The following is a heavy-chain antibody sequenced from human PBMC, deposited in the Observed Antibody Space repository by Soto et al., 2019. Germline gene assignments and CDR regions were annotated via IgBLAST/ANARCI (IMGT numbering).Heavy chain of an antibody. J-gene: IGHJ4*02. Sequence: SGPTLVNPTQTLTLTCTFSXFSLSTSQVGVGWIRQPPGKALEWLAHVYWNDAKYYSLSLKTRLTITKDTSKNQVVLTMTNMDPVDTATYFCAHLNTRGXYFDYXGXGALVTVSS. V-gene: IGHV2-5*01. CDR3: AHLNTRGXYFDY. CDR1: XFSLSTSQVG. CDR2: VYWNDAK.